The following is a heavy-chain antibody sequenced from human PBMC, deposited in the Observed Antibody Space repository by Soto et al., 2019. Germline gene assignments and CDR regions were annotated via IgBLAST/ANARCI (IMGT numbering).Heavy chain of an antibody. CDR2: INPSGGST. J-gene: IGHJ5*02. V-gene: IGHV1-46*03. CDR1: GDTFTGYY. CDR3: ARESLTRGIAVAGTDWFDP. Sequence: ASVKVSCKASGDTFTGYYMHWVRQAPGRGLEWMGIINPSGGSTSYAQKFQGRVTMTRDTSTSTVYMELSSLRSEDTAVYYCARESLTRGIAVAGTDWFDPWGQGTLVTVS. D-gene: IGHD6-19*01.